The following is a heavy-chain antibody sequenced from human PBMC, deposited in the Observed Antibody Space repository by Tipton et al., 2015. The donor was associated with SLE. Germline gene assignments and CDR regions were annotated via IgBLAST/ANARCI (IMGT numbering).Heavy chain of an antibody. Sequence: TLSLTCTVSGGSISSSSYYWGWIRQPPGKGLEWIGSIYYSGRTYYNPSLKSRVTISVDTSKNQFSLKLSSVTAADTAVYYCARGWLQYSDAFDIWGQGTMVTVSS. CDR1: GGSISSSSYY. D-gene: IGHD5-24*01. V-gene: IGHV4-39*01. CDR2: IYYSGRT. CDR3: ARGWLQYSDAFDI. J-gene: IGHJ3*02.